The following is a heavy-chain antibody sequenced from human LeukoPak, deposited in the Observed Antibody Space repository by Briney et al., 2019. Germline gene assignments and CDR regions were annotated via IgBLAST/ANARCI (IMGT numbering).Heavy chain of an antibody. Sequence: SVKVSCKASGGTFSSYAISWVRQAPGQGLEWMGRIIPNLGIANYAQKFQGRVTITADKSTSTAYMELRSLRSDDTAVYYCASDHGTAGWDYYGSGSYDNWFDPWGQGTLVTVSS. V-gene: IGHV1-69*04. CDR3: ASDHGTAGWDYYGSGSYDNWFDP. CDR1: GGTFSSYA. CDR2: IIPNLGIA. J-gene: IGHJ5*02. D-gene: IGHD3-10*01.